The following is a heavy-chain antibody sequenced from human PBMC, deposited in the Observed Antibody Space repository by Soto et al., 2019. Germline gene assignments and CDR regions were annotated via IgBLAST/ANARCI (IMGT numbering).Heavy chain of an antibody. V-gene: IGHV3-53*02. J-gene: IGHJ6*02. CDR2: IYSGGST. Sequence: EVQLVETGGGLIQPGGSLRLSCAASGFTVSSHYMSWVRQAPGKGLEWVSVIYSGGSTYYADSVKGRFTISRDNSKNTLYLQMKSLRAEDTAVYYCARQTALIYYDSSGYYQRRFYYYYGMDVWGQGTTVTVSS. CDR3: ARQTALIYYDSSGYYQRRFYYYYGMDV. D-gene: IGHD3-22*01. CDR1: GFTVSSHY.